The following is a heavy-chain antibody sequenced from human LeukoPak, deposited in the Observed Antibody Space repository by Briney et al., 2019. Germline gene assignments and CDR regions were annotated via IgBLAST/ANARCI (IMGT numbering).Heavy chain of an antibody. J-gene: IGHJ4*02. V-gene: IGHV4-59*08. D-gene: IGHD3-10*01. Sequence: SETLSLTCTVSGGSISSYYWSWVRQPPGKGLEWIGCIYYIGSTNYNPSLKSRVTISLDTSKNQFSLKLSSVTAADTAVYYRARHGGAFSFDYWGQGTLVTVPS. CDR2: IYYIGST. CDR1: GGSISSYY. CDR3: ARHGGAFSFDY.